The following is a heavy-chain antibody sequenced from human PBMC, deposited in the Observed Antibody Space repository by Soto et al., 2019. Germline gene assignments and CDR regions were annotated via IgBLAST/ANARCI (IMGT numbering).Heavy chain of an antibody. CDR3: ATAYSSGWYYFDY. D-gene: IGHD6-19*01. Sequence: ASVKVSCKVSGYTLTELSMHWVRQAPGKGLEWMGGFDPEDGETIYAQKFQGRVTVTEDTSTDTAYMELSSLRSEDTAVYYCATAYSSGWYYFDYWGQGTLVTVSS. V-gene: IGHV1-24*01. J-gene: IGHJ4*02. CDR1: GYTLTELS. CDR2: FDPEDGET.